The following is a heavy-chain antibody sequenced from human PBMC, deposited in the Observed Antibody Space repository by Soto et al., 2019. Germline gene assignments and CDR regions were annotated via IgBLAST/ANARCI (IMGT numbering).Heavy chain of an antibody. CDR1: GFSLSDYW. CDR2: ISSNGGST. Sequence: GGSLRLSCATSGFSLSDYWMSWVRQAAGKGLEYVSAISSNGGSTYYADSVKGRFTISRDNSKNTLYLQMSSLRAEDTAVYYCVKDLFPDLPFDYWGQGTLVTVSS. D-gene: IGHD2-21*01. CDR3: VKDLFPDLPFDY. J-gene: IGHJ4*02. V-gene: IGHV3-64D*08.